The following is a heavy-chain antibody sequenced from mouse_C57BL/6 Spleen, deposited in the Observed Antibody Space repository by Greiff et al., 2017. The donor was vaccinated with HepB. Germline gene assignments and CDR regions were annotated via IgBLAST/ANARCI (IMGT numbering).Heavy chain of an antibody. CDR3: AREDGYGGFAY. D-gene: IGHD1-1*02. J-gene: IGHJ3*01. CDR1: GYAFSSSW. Sequence: VQLQESGPELVKPGASVKISCKASGYAFSSSWMNWVKQRPGKGLEWIGRIYPGDGDTNYNGKFKGKATLTADKSSSTAYMQLSSLTSEDSAVYFCAREDGYGGFAYWGQGTLVTVSA. V-gene: IGHV1-82*01. CDR2: IYPGDGDT.